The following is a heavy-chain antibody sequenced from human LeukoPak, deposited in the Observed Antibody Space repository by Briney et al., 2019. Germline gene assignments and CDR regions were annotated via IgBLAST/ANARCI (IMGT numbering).Heavy chain of an antibody. V-gene: IGHV1-2*02. J-gene: IGHJ4*02. CDR1: GYTFTGYY. CDR2: INPNSGGT. D-gene: IGHD2-2*01. Sequence: SLKVSCKASGYTFTGYYMHWVRPAPGQGLEWMGWINPNSGGTNYAQKFQGRVTMTRDTSISTAYMELSRLRSDDTAVYYCARRVGYCSSTSCYFDYWGQGTLVTVSS. CDR3: ARRVGYCSSTSCYFDY.